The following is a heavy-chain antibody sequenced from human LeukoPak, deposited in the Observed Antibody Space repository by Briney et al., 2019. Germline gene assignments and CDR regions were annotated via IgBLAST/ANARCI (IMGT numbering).Heavy chain of an antibody. CDR1: GYTFTSYD. V-gene: IGHV1-8*03. CDR3: AWVGSSTSYYYYMDV. J-gene: IGHJ6*03. Sequence: ASVKVSCKASGYTFTSYDINWVRQATGQGLEWMGWMNPNSGNTGYAQKFQGRVTITRNTSISTAYMELSSLRSEDTAVYYCAWVGSSTSYYYYMDVWGKGTTVTVSS. CDR2: MNPNSGNT. D-gene: IGHD2-2*01.